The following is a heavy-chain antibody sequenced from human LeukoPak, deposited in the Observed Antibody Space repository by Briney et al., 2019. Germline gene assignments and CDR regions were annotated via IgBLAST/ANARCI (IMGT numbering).Heavy chain of an antibody. D-gene: IGHD3-10*01. CDR3: ARHSTSASGTYALDY. J-gene: IGHJ4*02. Sequence: GESLKISCEGSGYTFTSYWIAWVRQMPGKGLEWMGIIYPHDSDTRYSPSFQGQVTISADKSNTTAYLQWSSLKASDTAIYYCARHSTSASGTYALDYWGQGTLVAVSS. CDR2: IYPHDSDT. CDR1: GYTFTSYW. V-gene: IGHV5-51*01.